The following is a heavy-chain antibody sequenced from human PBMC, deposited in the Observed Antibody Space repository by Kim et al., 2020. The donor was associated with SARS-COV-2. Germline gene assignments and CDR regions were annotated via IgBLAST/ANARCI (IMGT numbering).Heavy chain of an antibody. CDR1: GFTFSGSA. Sequence: GGSLRLSCAASGFTFSGSAMHWVRQASGKGLEWVGRIRSKANSYATAYAASVKGRFTISRDDSKNTAYLQMNSLKTEDTAVYYCTTPQPHASITMVRGVPNPQNDYWGQGTLVTVSS. J-gene: IGHJ4*02. CDR2: IRSKANSYAT. V-gene: IGHV3-73*01. D-gene: IGHD3-10*01. CDR3: TTPQPHASITMVRGVPNPQNDY.